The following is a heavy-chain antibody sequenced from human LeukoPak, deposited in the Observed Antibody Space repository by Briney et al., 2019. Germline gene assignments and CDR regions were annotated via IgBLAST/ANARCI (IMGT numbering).Heavy chain of an antibody. V-gene: IGHV1-69*13. CDR2: IIPIFGTA. D-gene: IGHD3-16*01. CDR3: ARLMRIYYYYYGMDV. CDR1: GGTFSSYA. J-gene: IGHJ6*04. Sequence: SVKVSCKASGGTFSSYAISWVRQAPGQGLEWMGGIIPIFGTANYAQKFQGRVTITADESTSTAYMELSSLRSEDTAVYYYARLMRIYYYYYGMDVWGKGTTVTVSS.